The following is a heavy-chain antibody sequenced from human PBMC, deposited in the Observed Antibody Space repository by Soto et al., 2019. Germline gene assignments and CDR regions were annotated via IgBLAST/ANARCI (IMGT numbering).Heavy chain of an antibody. CDR1: GGSISSYY. D-gene: IGHD3-22*01. CDR2: IYFRGTT. V-gene: IGHV4-59*01. Sequence: PSETLSLTCTVSGGSISSYYWSWIRQPPGKGLEWIGYIYFRGTTNYNPSLKSRVTMSADTSKNQFSLKLNSVTAADTAVYYCARINYYDTSVYPFDYWGQEMMVTVSS. J-gene: IGHJ4*02. CDR3: ARINYYDTSVYPFDY.